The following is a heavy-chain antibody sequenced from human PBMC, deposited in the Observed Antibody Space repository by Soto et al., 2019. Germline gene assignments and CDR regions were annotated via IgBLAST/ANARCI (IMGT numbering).Heavy chain of an antibody. V-gene: IGHV3-72*01. CDR2: TRNKANSYTT. CDR1: GFTFSDHY. Sequence: GGSLRLSCAASGFTFSDHYMDWVRQAPGKGLEWVGRTRNKANSYTTEYAASVKGRFTISRDDSKNSLYLQMNSLKTEDTAVYYCAREGRNYYYYYYGMDVWGQGTTVTISS. D-gene: IGHD1-7*01. CDR3: AREGRNYYYYYYGMDV. J-gene: IGHJ6*02.